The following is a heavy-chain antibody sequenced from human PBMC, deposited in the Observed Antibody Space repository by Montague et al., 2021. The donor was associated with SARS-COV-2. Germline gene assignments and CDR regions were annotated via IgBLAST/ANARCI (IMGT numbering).Heavy chain of an antibody. D-gene: IGHD2-2*01. J-gene: IGHJ5*02. CDR2: IYYNGTT. Sequence: ETLSLTCTVSGGSISSYYWSWIRQPPGKGLEWIGYIYYNGTTNYSPSLKGRVSISVDTSKNQFSLEMNSVTAADTAVYYCARERGYQLLSGWFDPWGQGTLVTVSS. CDR1: GGSISSYY. CDR3: ARERGYQLLSGWFDP. V-gene: IGHV4-59*01.